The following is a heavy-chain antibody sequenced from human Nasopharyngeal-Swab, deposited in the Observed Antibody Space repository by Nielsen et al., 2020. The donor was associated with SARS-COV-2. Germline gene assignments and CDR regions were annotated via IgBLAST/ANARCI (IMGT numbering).Heavy chain of an antibody. Sequence: ASVKVSCKASGYTFTSHAMHWVRQAPGQRLEWMGWINAGNGNTKYSQKFQGRVTITRDTSASTAYMELSSLRSEDTAVYYCARDDYYYYGMDVWGQGTTVTVSS. CDR1: GYTFTSHA. CDR2: INAGNGNT. V-gene: IGHV1-3*01. CDR3: ARDDYYYYGMDV. J-gene: IGHJ6*02.